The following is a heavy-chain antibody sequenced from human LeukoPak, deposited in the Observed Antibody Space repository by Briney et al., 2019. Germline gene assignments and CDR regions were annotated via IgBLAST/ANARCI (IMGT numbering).Heavy chain of an antibody. J-gene: IGHJ4*02. Sequence: GGSLRLSCAASGFTFSSWDMHWVRHSTGKGLEWVSTITTTGDTYYPDSVKGRFTISRENAKNSLYLQMNSLRAGDTAVYYCAKHDFLTGHFDYWGQGTLVTASS. CDR2: ITTTGDT. CDR3: AKHDFLTGHFDY. V-gene: IGHV3-13*01. CDR1: GFTFSSWD. D-gene: IGHD3-9*01.